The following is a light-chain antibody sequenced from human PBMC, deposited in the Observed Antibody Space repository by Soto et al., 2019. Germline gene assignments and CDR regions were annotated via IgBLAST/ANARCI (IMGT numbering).Light chain of an antibody. Sequence: IVLTQSPGTLSLSPGERATVSCRASESVSSSYLAWYQQKAGQAPRLLIYAASTRATGIPDRFSGSGSGTDFILTISRLEPEDFAVYYCQQYGRTFGQGTKVDIK. CDR2: AAS. CDR1: ESVSSSY. V-gene: IGKV3-20*01. J-gene: IGKJ1*01. CDR3: QQYGRT.